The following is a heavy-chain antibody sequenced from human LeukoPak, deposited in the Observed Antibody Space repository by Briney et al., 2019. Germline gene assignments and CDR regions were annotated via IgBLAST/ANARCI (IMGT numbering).Heavy chain of an antibody. CDR1: GRTFSTYA. J-gene: IGHJ1*01. CDR2: VSVNGDST. CDR3: APLTMLIDH. D-gene: IGHD4/OR15-4a*01. Sequence: PGESLRLSCALSGRTFSTYAMSWVRQAPGKGLEWVSSVSVNGDSTFYAGSVKGRFTISRDNSKNTLFLQMNSLRVEDTAIHYCAPLTMLIDHWGQGTLVTVSS. V-gene: IGHV3-23*01.